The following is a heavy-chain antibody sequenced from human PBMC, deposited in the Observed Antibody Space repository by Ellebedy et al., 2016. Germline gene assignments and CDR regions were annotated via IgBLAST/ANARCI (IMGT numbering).Heavy chain of an antibody. CDR2: INEDGTDK. CDR1: GSTFSSYW. D-gene: IGHD1-26*01. Sequence: GGSLRLXXAASGSTFSSYWMHWVRQAPGKGLEWVANINEDGTDKNYVDSVKGRFTISRDNAKNSLYLQMNSLRAEDTAVYYFVSFGSGYWGQGTLVTVSS. V-gene: IGHV3-7*01. CDR3: VSFGSGY. J-gene: IGHJ4*02.